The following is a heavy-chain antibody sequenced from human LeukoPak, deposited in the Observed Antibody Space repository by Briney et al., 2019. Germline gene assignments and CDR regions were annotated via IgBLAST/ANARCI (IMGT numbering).Heavy chain of an antibody. CDR2: INHSGST. Sequence: PSETLSLTCAVYGGSFSGYYWSWIRQPPGKGLEWIGEINHSGSTNYNPSLKSRVTISVDTSKNQFSLKLSSVTAADTAVYYCARDLPGYSSGWYYFDYWGQGTLVTVSS. J-gene: IGHJ4*02. V-gene: IGHV4-34*01. D-gene: IGHD6-19*01. CDR1: GGSFSGYY. CDR3: ARDLPGYSSGWYYFDY.